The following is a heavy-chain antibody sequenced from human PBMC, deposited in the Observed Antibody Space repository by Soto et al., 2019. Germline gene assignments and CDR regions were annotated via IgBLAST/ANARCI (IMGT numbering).Heavy chain of an antibody. Sequence: QVQLVQSGAEVKKPGSSVKVSCKASGGTFSSYAISWVRQAPGQGLEWMGGIIPTFGIANYAQKFQGRVTITADKSTSTAYMELSSLRSEDTAVYYCAIRGGDGYNFGMDVWGQGTTVTVSS. CDR3: AIRGGDGYNFGMDV. CDR2: IIPTFGIA. D-gene: IGHD5-12*01. CDR1: GGTFSSYA. J-gene: IGHJ6*02. V-gene: IGHV1-69*17.